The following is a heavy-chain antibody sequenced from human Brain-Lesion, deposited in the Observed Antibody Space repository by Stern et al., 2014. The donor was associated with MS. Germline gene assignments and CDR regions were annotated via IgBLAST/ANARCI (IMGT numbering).Heavy chain of an antibody. CDR2: ISSTTTYI. CDR3: ARGYGDAYYRGLDV. D-gene: IGHD4-17*01. Sequence: EVQLVESGRGLVNRGGSLGLSCAASGFSLGPYSVSGVRQAPAKGLERVSSISSTTTYIYYVDSVKGRFTISRDNAKNSVFLQMNGLGADDTAVYYCARGYGDAYYRGLDVWGQGTTVTVSS. V-gene: IGHV3-21*01. J-gene: IGHJ6*02. CDR1: GFSLGPYS.